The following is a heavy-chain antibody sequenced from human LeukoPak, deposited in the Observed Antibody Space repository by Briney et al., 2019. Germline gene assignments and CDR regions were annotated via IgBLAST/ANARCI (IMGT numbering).Heavy chain of an antibody. Sequence: SVTVSCKASGGTFSSYAISWVRQAPGQGLEWMGGIIPIFGTANYAQKFQGGVTITTDESTSTAYMELSSLRSEDTAVYYCARDSGSYFENWFDHWGQGTLVTVSS. V-gene: IGHV1-69*05. CDR1: GGTFSSYA. CDR2: IIPIFGTA. CDR3: ARDSGSYFENWFDH. D-gene: IGHD1-26*01. J-gene: IGHJ5*02.